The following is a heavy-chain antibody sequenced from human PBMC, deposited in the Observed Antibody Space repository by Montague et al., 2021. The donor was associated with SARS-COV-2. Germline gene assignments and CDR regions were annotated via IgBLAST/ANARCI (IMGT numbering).Heavy chain of an antibody. V-gene: IGHV3-23*01. CDR3: AELLWSAKVFDY. CDR2: ISDSGDNT. Sequence: SLRLSCAASGFSFNTHGMNWVRQAPGKGLEWVSTISDSGDNTHYAESVKGRFTISRDNSKNTLYLQMDRLRAEDTAVYYCAELLWSAKVFDYWGQGTLVTVSS. CDR1: GFSFNTHG. D-gene: IGHD2-21*01. J-gene: IGHJ4*02.